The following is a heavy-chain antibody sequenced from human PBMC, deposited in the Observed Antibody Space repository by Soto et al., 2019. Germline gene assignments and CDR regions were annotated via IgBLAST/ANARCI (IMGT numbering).Heavy chain of an antibody. V-gene: IGHV3-23*01. D-gene: IGHD3-3*01. Sequence: EVRLLESGGGLVQPGGSLRLSCAASGFTFSSYAMSWVRQAPGKGLEWVSAISGSGGSTYYADSVKGRFTISRDNSKNTLYLQMNSLRAEDTAVYYCAKASYYDFWSGYFDYWGQGTLVTVSS. CDR1: GFTFSSYA. CDR2: ISGSGGST. CDR3: AKASYYDFWSGYFDY. J-gene: IGHJ4*02.